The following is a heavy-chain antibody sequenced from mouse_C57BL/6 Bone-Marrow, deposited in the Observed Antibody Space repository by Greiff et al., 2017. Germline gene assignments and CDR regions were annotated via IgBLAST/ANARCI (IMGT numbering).Heavy chain of an antibody. Sequence: VQLQQSGAELVRPGASVKLSCTASGYNFNDDYIHWVKQRPGQGLEWIGWIDPESGGTDYNEKFKGKATLTSDTSSNTAYIQLSSLTSEDSAVYYCSTFEGAYVDFWGQGTPLTVAS. CDR2: IDPESGGT. J-gene: IGHJ2*01. V-gene: IGHV14-4*01. CDR3: STFEGAYVDF. CDR1: GYNFNDDY.